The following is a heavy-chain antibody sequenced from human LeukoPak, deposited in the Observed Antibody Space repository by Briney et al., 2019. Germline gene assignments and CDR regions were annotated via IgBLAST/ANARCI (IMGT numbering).Heavy chain of an antibody. J-gene: IGHJ4*02. CDR3: ARGSILTGAFDY. V-gene: IGHV4-59*02. CDR1: GGSVSNYY. D-gene: IGHD3-9*01. Sequence: SETLSLTCTVSGGSVSNYYWSWVRQPPGKGLEWIGYIFYSGTTNYNPSLKSRVTMSIDTSKNQFSLKLSSVTAADTAVYYCARGSILTGAFDYWGQGTLVTVSS. CDR2: IFYSGTT.